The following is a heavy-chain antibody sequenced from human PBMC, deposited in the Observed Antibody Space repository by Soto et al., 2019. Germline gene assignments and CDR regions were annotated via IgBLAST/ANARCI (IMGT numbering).Heavy chain of an antibody. J-gene: IGHJ6*02. CDR2: IYYSGST. V-gene: IGHV4-31*03. D-gene: IGHD3-22*01. Sequence: PSETLSLTCSVSGASISSGGYYSSWNRQHPGKGLEWIGYIYYSGSTYYNPSLKSRVTISVDTSKNQFSLKLSSVTAADTAVYYCARSPFYDSSGYYTLYYYYYGMDVWGQGTTVTVSS. CDR3: ARSPFYDSSGYYTLYYYYYGMDV. CDR1: GASISSGGYY.